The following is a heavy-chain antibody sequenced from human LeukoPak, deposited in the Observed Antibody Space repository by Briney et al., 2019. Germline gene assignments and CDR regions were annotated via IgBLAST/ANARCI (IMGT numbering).Heavy chain of an antibody. V-gene: IGHV3-53*01. Sequence: GGSLRLSCAASGFTVSSNYMSWVRQAPGKGLEWVSVIYSGGSTYYADSVKGRFTISRDNSKNTLYLQMNSLRAEDTAVYYCARGDFWSGYQPWFDPWGQGTLVTVSS. CDR3: ARGDFWSGYQPWFDP. CDR1: GFTVSSNY. D-gene: IGHD3-3*01. CDR2: IYSGGST. J-gene: IGHJ5*02.